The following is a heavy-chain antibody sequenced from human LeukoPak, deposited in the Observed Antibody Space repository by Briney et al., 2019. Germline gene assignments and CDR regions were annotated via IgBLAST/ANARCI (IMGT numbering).Heavy chain of an antibody. J-gene: IGHJ4*02. V-gene: IGHV3-48*03. CDR3: ARVGFREGQFFDY. Sequence: GGSLRLSCAASGFTFSSYEMNWVRQAPGKGLEWVSDISSTSNTIYYADSVKGRFTISRDNIKNTLFLQMDSLRAEDTAVYYCARVGFREGQFFDYWGQGTLVTVSS. D-gene: IGHD3-10*01. CDR1: GFTFSSYE. CDR2: ISSTSNTI.